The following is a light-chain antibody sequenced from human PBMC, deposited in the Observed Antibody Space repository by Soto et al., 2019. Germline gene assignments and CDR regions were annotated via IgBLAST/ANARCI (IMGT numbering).Light chain of an antibody. CDR3: LQDYNYSWT. CDR1: QGIRND. V-gene: IGKV1-6*01. J-gene: IGKJ1*01. CDR2: AAS. Sequence: IHMTQSPSTLSAFVGDRVTVTCRASQGIRNDLGWYQQKPGKAPKLLIYAASSLQSGVPSRFSGSGSGTDFTLTISSLQPEDFATYYCLQDYNYSWTFGQGTKVDIK.